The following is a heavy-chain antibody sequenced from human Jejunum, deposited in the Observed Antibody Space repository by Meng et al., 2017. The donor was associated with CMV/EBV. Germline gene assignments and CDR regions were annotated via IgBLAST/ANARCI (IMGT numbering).Heavy chain of an antibody. Sequence: GYTFTAYYMHWVRQAPGQGLEWMGWIYPSSGGTNYAQKFQGRVTMTRDTSISTAYMELSSLRSDDTAVYYCARGIDMITYGGVQYWGQGTLVTVSS. V-gene: IGHV1-2*02. J-gene: IGHJ4*02. CDR1: GYTFTAYY. CDR2: IYPSSGGT. D-gene: IGHD3-16*01. CDR3: ARGIDMITYGGVQY.